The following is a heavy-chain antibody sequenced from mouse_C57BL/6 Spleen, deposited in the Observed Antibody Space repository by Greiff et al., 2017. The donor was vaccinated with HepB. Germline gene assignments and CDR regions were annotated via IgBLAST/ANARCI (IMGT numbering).Heavy chain of an antibody. CDR3: ARGGTTVVPLAMDY. V-gene: IGHV5-17*01. Sequence: EVKLMESGGGLVKPGGSLKFSCAASGFTFSDYGMHWVRQAPEKGLEWVAYISSGSSTIYYADTVKGRFTISRDNAKNTLFLQMTSLRSEDTAMYYCARGGTTVVPLAMDYWGQGTSVTVSS. D-gene: IGHD1-1*01. CDR1: GFTFSDYG. J-gene: IGHJ4*01. CDR2: ISSGSSTI.